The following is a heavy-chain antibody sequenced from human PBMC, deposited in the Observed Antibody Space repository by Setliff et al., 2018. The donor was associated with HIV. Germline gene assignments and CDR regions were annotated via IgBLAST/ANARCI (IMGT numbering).Heavy chain of an antibody. D-gene: IGHD1-26*01. V-gene: IGHV4-59*12. CDR1: GGAISSSY. Sequence: SETLSLTCFVSGGAISSSYWTWIRQSAGKGLEWLGYIYYSGTTSYNPSLQSRLTLSLDTSKSHFSLKLTSVTAADTAVYFCARLTSTTNSYDFWGQGMLVTSPQ. J-gene: IGHJ4*02. CDR3: ARLTSTTNSYDF. CDR2: IYYSGTT.